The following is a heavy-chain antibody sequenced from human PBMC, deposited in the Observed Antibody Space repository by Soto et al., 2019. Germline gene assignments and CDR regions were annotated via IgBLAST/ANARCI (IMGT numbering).Heavy chain of an antibody. V-gene: IGHV3-23*01. CDR2: LTENAART. CDR1: GIPLSRAG. CDR3: AKERATTTAFDD. J-gene: IGHJ4*02. Sequence: PGGSLRLSCAASGIPLSRAGLSWLVRAPGKGRGWGSLLTENAARTNTADSVKVRFTIPRDNTKNRLFLHMKSLRAEDTSVYYCAKERATTTAFDDWGQGALVTVS. D-gene: IGHD4-17*01.